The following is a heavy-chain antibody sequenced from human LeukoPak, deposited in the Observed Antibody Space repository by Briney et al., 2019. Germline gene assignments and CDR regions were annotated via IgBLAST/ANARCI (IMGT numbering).Heavy chain of an antibody. CDR3: ARLHTGY. CDR1: GGSISSSSYY. Sequence: PSETLSLTCTVSGGSISSSSYYWGWIRQPPGKGLEWIGSIYYSGSTYYNPSLKSRVTISVDTSKNQFSLKLSSVTAADTAVYYCARLHTGYWGQGTLVTVSS. J-gene: IGHJ4*02. CDR2: IYYSGST. V-gene: IGHV4-39*07.